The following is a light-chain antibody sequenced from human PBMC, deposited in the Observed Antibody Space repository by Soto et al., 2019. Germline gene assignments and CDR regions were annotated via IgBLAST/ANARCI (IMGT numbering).Light chain of an antibody. CDR2: HVT. J-gene: IGLJ1*01. CDR3: CSLTTSHTYV. CDR1: SSDIGHYDY. Sequence: QSALTQPASVSGSPGQSITISCPGTSSDIGHYDYVSWYQQHPGKAPKLMIYHVTYPPSGVSNRYSGSKSGNSASLTISGLQADDEADYYCCSLTTSHTYVFGSGTKVTVL. V-gene: IGLV2-14*03.